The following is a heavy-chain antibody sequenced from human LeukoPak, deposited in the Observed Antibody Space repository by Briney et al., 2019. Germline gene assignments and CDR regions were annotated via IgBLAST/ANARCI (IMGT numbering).Heavy chain of an antibody. J-gene: IGHJ4*02. D-gene: IGHD3-22*01. CDR1: GGSISSYY. Sequence: PSETLSLTCTVSGGSISSYYWSWIRQPAGKGLEWIGRIYASGSTNYNPSLKSRVTMSVDTSKNQFSLKLSSVTAADTAVYYCARALGDSSGYYYYYFDYWGQGTLVTVSS. V-gene: IGHV4-4*07. CDR2: IYASGST. CDR3: ARALGDSSGYYYYYFDY.